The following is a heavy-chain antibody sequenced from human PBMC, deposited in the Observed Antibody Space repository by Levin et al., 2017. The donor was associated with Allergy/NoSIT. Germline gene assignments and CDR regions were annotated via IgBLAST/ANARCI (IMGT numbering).Heavy chain of an antibody. V-gene: IGHV4-59*01. CDR1: GGSISSYY. J-gene: IGHJ3*02. D-gene: IGHD5-18*01. CDR2: IYYSGST. CDR3: ARDRRAVTLRGYSYGYDAFDI. Sequence: SETLSLTCTVSGGSISSYYWSWIRQPPGKGLEWIGYIYYSGSTNYNPSLKSRVTISVDTSKNQFSLKLSSVTAADTAVYYCARDRRAVTLRGYSYGYDAFDIWGQGTMVTVSS.